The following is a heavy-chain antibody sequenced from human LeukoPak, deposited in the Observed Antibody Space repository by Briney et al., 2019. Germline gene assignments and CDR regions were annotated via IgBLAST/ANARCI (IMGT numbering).Heavy chain of an antibody. Sequence: SETLSLTCTVSGDSITSNSYYWGWIRQPPGKGLEWIGHIYYSGNTYYNPSLKSRVTISLDTSKNQFSLKLRSVTAADTAVYYCAREGPVTPMGMDVWGQGTTVTVSS. J-gene: IGHJ6*02. CDR2: IYYSGNT. CDR1: GDSITSNSYY. V-gene: IGHV4-39*07. CDR3: AREGPVTPMGMDV. D-gene: IGHD4-23*01.